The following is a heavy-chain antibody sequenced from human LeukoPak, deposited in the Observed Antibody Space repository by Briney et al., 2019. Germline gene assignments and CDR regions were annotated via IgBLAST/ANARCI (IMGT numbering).Heavy chain of an antibody. V-gene: IGHV4-59*08. CDR2: IYYSGSS. CDR1: GVSISSYY. Sequence: RSSETLSLTCTVSGVSISSYYWSWIRQPPGKGLEWIWYIYYSGSSNYNPSLKSRVTISVDTSKNQFSLKLSSVTAADTAVYYCARAFGGRGIVVVIPRYWGQGTLVTVSS. CDR3: ARAFGGRGIVVVIPRY. D-gene: IGHD3-22*01. J-gene: IGHJ4*02.